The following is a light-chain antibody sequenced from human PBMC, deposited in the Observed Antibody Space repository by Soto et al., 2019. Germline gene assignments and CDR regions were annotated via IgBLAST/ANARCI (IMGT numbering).Light chain of an antibody. V-gene: IGKV3-15*01. Sequence: EVVLTQSPATLSVSPGDRATLSCRASQSVSRNLAWYQQKPGQAPRLLIYCASTRATGVPARFSGSGSATEFTLSISRLQSEDVAVYYCQQYGDWPPETFGQGTKLEI. CDR2: CAS. CDR1: QSVSRN. J-gene: IGKJ2*01. CDR3: QQYGDWPPET.